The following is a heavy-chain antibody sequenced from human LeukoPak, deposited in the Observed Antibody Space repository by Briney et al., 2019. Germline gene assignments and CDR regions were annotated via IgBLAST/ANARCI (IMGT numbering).Heavy chain of an antibody. CDR3: ARGKYTSGWYYFDY. J-gene: IGHJ4*02. V-gene: IGHV3-33*01. D-gene: IGHD6-19*01. CDR1: GXTFSSYG. Sequence: GRSLRLSCAASGXTFSSYGMHWVRQAPGKGLEWVAVIWYDGSNKYYADSVKGRFTFSRDNSKNTLYLHMNSLRAEDTAVYYCARGKYTSGWYYFDYWGQGTLVTVSS. CDR2: IWYDGSNK.